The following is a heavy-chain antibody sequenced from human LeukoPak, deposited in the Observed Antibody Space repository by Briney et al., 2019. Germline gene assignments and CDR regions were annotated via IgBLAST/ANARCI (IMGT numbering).Heavy chain of an antibody. CDR1: GYTFTSYV. CDR2: ISAYNGNT. J-gene: IGHJ4*02. CDR3: ARYYYDSSGSHYFDY. D-gene: IGHD3-22*01. Sequence: ASAKVSCKVSGYTFTSYVISWVRQAPGQGLEWVGWISAYNGNTNYAQKLQGRITMTTDTSTSTAYMDLRSLRSDDTAVYYCARYYYDSSGSHYFDYWGQGTLVTVSS. V-gene: IGHV1-18*01.